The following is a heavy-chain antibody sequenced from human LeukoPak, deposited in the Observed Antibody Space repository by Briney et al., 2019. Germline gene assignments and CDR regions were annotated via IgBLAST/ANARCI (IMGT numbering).Heavy chain of an antibody. J-gene: IGHJ4*02. D-gene: IGHD3-22*01. CDR1: GFTFSSYE. Sequence: GGSLRLSCAASGFTFSSYEMNWVRQAPGKGLVWVSHINSDGTFTTYADSVKGRFTISRDNAKNTLYLQMNSLRAEDTAVYYCTRAGFYYDSSPYYRPIDYWGQGSLVTVSS. V-gene: IGHV3-74*01. CDR2: INSDGTFT. CDR3: TRAGFYYDSSPYYRPIDY.